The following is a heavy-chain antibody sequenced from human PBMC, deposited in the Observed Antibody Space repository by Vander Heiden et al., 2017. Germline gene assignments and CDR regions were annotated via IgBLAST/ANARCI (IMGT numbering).Heavy chain of an antibody. CDR1: GYTFTSYD. Sequence: QVQLVQSGAEVKKPGASVKVSCKASGYTFTSYDINWVRQATGQGLEWMGWMNPNSGNTGYAQKFQGRVTMTRTTSISTAYMELSSLRSEDTAVYYCARGPLRERGSSGSFWFDPWGQGTLVTVSS. CDR2: MNPNSGNT. D-gene: IGHD3-3*01. J-gene: IGHJ5*02. CDR3: ARGPLRERGSSGSFWFDP. V-gene: IGHV1-8*01.